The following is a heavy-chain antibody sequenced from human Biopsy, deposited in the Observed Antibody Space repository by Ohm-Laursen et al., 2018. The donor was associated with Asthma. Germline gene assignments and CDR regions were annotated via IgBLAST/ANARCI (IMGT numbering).Heavy chain of an antibody. CDR2: ISYDGSSI. CDR3: AREGVAGTHIED. V-gene: IGHV3-30-3*01. D-gene: IGHD6-19*01. J-gene: IGHJ4*02. Sequence: SLRLSCSASRFTYEMHWVRQAPGKGLEWAAVISYDGSSIYYADSVKGRFTISRDNSKNTLSLQMNSLTAEDTAVYYCAREGVAGTHIEDWGQGALVTVSS. CDR1: RFTYE.